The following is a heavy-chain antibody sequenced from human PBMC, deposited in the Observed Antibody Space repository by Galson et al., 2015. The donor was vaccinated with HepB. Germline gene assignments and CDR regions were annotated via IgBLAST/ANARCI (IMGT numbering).Heavy chain of an antibody. CDR3: ARKAYGDYGHYFDY. V-gene: IGHV4-59*01. Sequence: ETLSLTCTVSGGSISTYFRSWIRQPPGKGLEWIGYIYSSGSTNYNPSLKSRVTISVDTSKNQFSLKLSSVTAADTAVYYCARKAYGDYGHYFDYWGQGTLVTVSS. D-gene: IGHD4-17*01. CDR2: IYSSGST. J-gene: IGHJ4*02. CDR1: GGSISTYF.